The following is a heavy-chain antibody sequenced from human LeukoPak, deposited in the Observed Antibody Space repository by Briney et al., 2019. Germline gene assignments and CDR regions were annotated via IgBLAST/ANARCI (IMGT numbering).Heavy chain of an antibody. CDR3: ARAPYSWNDVGLDY. CDR2: IFYTWST. J-gene: IGHJ4*02. CDR1: GGSVSGVGYY. V-gene: IGHV4-61*03. D-gene: IGHD1-1*01. Sequence: PSENLSLTCSVSGGSVSGVGYYWSWIGQSPEKGLETNADIFYTWSTNYNPSLKSRVTISVDTSNNHFSLRLSSVTAADTAVYYCARAPYSWNDVGLDYGGQGTLLTVYS.